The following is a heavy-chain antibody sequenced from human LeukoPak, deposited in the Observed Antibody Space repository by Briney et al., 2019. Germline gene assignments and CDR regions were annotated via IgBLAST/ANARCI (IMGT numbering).Heavy chain of an antibody. J-gene: IGHJ4*02. V-gene: IGHV3-23*01. Sequence: GGSLRLSCAASGFTFNSYAMTWVRQAPGKGLEWVSTISASGRSTYYADSVKGRFTISRDNVKNSLYLQMNGLRAEDTAVYYCAREMEGDYGSGTFFDLWGQGNMVTVSS. D-gene: IGHD3-10*01. CDR1: GFTFNSYA. CDR3: AREMEGDYGSGTFFDL. CDR2: ISASGRST.